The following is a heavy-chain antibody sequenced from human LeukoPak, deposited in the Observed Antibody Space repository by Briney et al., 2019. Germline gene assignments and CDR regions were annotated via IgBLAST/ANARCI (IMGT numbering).Heavy chain of an antibody. J-gene: IGHJ4*02. Sequence: PGGSLRLSCAASGFTFSLYAMNWVRQAPGEGLEWVSYINDDSSDIHYAGSVRGRFTSSRDDARKTLYLQLSSLRVEDTAVYYCARDTFQPGLIDSWGQGTLVTVSS. CDR3: ARDTFQPGLIDS. CDR2: INDDSSDI. CDR1: GFTFSLYA. V-gene: IGHV3-21*05. D-gene: IGHD2-2*01.